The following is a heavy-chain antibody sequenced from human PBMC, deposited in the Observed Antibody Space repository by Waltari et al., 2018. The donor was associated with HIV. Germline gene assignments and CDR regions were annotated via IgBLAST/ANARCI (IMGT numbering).Heavy chain of an antibody. J-gene: IGHJ2*01. D-gene: IGHD3-16*01. CDR2: VYYGGKT. CDR3: ARHSGPYVHFFDL. V-gene: IGHV4-39*01. Sequence: QLQESGPALVKPSETLSLSCSVSGVPLPSKNNYWGWVRQSPGKRLDWIASVYYGGKTYNNPSLKSRLSLSLDTSKNRLSLNVTSVTAADTAVYYCARHSGPYVHFFDLWGRGTLVTVTS. CDR1: GVPLPSKNNY.